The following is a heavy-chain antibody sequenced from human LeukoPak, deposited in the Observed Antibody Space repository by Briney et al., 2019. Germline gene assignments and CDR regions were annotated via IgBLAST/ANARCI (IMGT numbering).Heavy chain of an antibody. CDR3: ARGGGHYYYYGMDV. Sequence: PSQTLSLTYTVSGGSISSGGYYWRWIRQHPGKGLEWIGYIYYSGSTYYNPSLKSRVTISVDTSKNQFSLKLSSVTAADTAVYYCARGGGHYYYYGMDVWGQRTTVTVSS. D-gene: IGHD3-16*01. CDR1: GGSISSGGYY. J-gene: IGHJ6*02. CDR2: IYYSGST. V-gene: IGHV4-31*03.